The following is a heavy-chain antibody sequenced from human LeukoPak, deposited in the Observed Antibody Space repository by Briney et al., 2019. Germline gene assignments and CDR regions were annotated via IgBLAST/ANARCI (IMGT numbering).Heavy chain of an antibody. CDR1: GYTLTELS. V-gene: IGHV1-24*01. CDR2: FDPEDGET. CDR3: ATTYNWNRYYYYGMDV. Sequence: ASVTVSFKVSGYTLTELSMHWVRQAPGKGGEWRGGFDPEDGETIYAQKFQGRVTMTEDTSTDTAYMELSSLRSEDTAVYYCATTYNWNRYYYYGMDVWGQGTTVTVSS. J-gene: IGHJ6*02. D-gene: IGHD1-20*01.